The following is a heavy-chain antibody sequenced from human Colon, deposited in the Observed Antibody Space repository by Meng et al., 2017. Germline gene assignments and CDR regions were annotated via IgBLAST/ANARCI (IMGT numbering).Heavy chain of an antibody. V-gene: IGHV2-5*02. CDR1: VFSLSTSGVG. CDR2: NYWDEDK. CDR3: AHILYSGSVDAFDI. Sequence: SGPTLVKPTQTLTLTCTFSVFSLSTSGVGVAWIRQTPGKALEWLALNYWDEDKRYSPSLKSRLTITKDTPKNQVVLTMTNMDPVDAATFYCAHILYSGSVDAFDIWGQGTMVTVSS. D-gene: IGHD1-26*01. J-gene: IGHJ3*02.